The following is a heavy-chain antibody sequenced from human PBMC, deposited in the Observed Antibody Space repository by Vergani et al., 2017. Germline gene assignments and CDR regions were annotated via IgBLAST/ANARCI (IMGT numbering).Heavy chain of an antibody. J-gene: IGHJ4*02. CDR3: AKDPPPYDSSGYYLNYFDY. CDR1: GFTFSSYA. Sequence: EVQLLESGGGLVQPGGSLRLSCAASGFTFSSYAMSWVRQAPGKGLEWVSAISGSGGSTYYADSVKGRFTISRDNSKYTLYLQMNSLRAEDTAVYYCAKDPPPYDSSGYYLNYFDYWGQGTLVTVSS. D-gene: IGHD3-22*01. V-gene: IGHV3-23*01. CDR2: ISGSGGST.